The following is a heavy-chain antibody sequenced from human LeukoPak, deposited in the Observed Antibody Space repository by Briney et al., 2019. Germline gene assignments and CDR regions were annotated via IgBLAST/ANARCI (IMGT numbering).Heavy chain of an antibody. CDR2: IKQDGSDK. CDR3: AREGSIAVAPVDY. V-gene: IGHV3-7*01. Sequence: PGGSLRLSCAASGFTFSSYWMSWVRQAPGKGLEWVANIKQDGSDKYYVDSVKGRFTISRDNAKNSLYLQMNSLRAEDTAVYYCAREGSIAVAPVDYWGQGTLVTVSS. D-gene: IGHD6-19*01. CDR1: GFTFSSYW. J-gene: IGHJ4*02.